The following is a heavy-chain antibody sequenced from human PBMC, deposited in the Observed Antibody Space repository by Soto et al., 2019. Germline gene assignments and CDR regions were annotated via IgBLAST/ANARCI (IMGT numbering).Heavy chain of an antibody. CDR3: ARGLVGLRYYYGMDV. V-gene: IGHV4-34*01. D-gene: IGHD1-26*01. CDR2: INHSGST. Sequence: SETLSLTCAVYGGSFSGYYWSWNRQPPGKGLEWIGEINHSGSTNYNPSLKSRVTISVDTSKNQFSLKLSSVTAADTAVYYCARGLVGLRYYYGMDVWGQGTTVTVSS. CDR1: GGSFSGYY. J-gene: IGHJ6*02.